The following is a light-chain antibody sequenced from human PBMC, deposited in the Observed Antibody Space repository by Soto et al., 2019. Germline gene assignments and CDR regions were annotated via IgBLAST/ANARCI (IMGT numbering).Light chain of an antibody. J-gene: IGLJ3*02. V-gene: IGLV1-40*01. Sequence: QSALTQPPSVSGAPGQTVTLSCAGSASNLGAGLQVSWYQQIPGTAPKVLIFGDTIRASGISDRFSASKSGTSASLIITGLRTEDEADYYCQSYDRSLSGWVFGGGTKLTVL. CDR2: GDT. CDR1: ASNLGAGLQ. CDR3: QSYDRSLSGWV.